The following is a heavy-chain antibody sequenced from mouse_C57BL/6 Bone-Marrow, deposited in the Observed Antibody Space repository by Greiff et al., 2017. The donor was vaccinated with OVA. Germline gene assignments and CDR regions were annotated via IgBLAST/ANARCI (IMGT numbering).Heavy chain of an antibody. D-gene: IGHD3-2*02. V-gene: IGHV5-4*01. CDR2: ISDGGSYT. Sequence: VQLKESGGGLVKPGGSLKLSCAASGFTFSSYAMSWVRQTPEKRLEWVATISDGGSYTYYPDNVKGRFTISRDNAKNNLYLQMSHLKSEDTAMYYCARDSSGPYYYAMDYWGQGTSVTVSS. CDR1: GFTFSSYA. CDR3: ARDSSGPYYYAMDY. J-gene: IGHJ4*01.